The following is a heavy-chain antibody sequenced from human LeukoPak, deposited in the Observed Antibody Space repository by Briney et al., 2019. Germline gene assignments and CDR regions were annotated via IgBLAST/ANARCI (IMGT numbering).Heavy chain of an antibody. CDR1: GFIFTNAW. V-gene: IGHV3-23*01. J-gene: IGHJ4*02. D-gene: IGHD2-21*02. CDR3: TKRRPSGSVTVDEY. CDR2: ISYNSANK. Sequence: GGSLRLSCVGSGFIFTNAWMSWVRQAPGKGLEWVSSISYNSANKWHADSVKGRFTISGDNSKNTLYLQMHSLRADDTALYYCTKRRPSGSVTVDEYWGQGALVTVSS.